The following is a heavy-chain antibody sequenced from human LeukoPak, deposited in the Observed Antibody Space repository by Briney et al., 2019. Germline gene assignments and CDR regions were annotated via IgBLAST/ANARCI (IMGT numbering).Heavy chain of an antibody. CDR3: ARVERLGGSYSGYFDY. Sequence: ESSGTLSLTCAVSGGSISSSNWWSWVRQPPGKGLEWIGEIYHSGSTNYNPSLKSRVTISVDKSKNQFSLKLSSVTAADTAVYYCARVERLGGSYSGYFDYWGQGTLVTVSS. D-gene: IGHD1-26*01. CDR1: GGSISSSNW. J-gene: IGHJ4*02. CDR2: IYHSGST. V-gene: IGHV4-4*02.